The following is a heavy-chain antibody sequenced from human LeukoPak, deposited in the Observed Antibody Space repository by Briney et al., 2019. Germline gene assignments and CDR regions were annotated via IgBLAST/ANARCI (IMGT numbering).Heavy chain of an antibody. CDR2: IYPGDSDT. V-gene: IGHV5-51*01. CDR1: GYSFTSYW. Sequence: GESLKVSCKGSGYSFTSYWIGWVRQMPGKGLEWMGIIYPGDSDTRYSPSFQGQVTISADKSISTAYLQWSSLKASDTAMYYCATYYDILTGPPDAFDVWGQGTMVTVPS. CDR3: ATYYDILTGPPDAFDV. D-gene: IGHD3-9*01. J-gene: IGHJ3*01.